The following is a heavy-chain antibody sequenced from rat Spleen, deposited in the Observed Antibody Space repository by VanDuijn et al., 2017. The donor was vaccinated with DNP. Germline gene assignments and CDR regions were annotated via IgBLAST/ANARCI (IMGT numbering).Heavy chain of an antibody. Sequence: EVQLQESGPGLVRPSQSLSLTCSVTVYSITSNFWGWIRKFPGNKMEWMGYISYSGSTRYNPSLKSRISITRDTSKNQFFLQLNSVTTDDTATDYCARFGPDLDYWGQGVMVTVSS. CDR2: ISYSGST. D-gene: IGHD3-1*01. J-gene: IGHJ2*01. CDR1: VYSITSNF. V-gene: IGHV3-1*01. CDR3: ARFGPDLDY.